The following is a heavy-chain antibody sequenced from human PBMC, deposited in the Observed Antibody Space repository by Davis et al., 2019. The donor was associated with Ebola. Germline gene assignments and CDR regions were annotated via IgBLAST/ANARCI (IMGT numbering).Heavy chain of an antibody. D-gene: IGHD2-15*01. V-gene: IGHV3-23*01. CDR2: ISGSGGST. CDR3: AKERLMGVVVVAATQGMDV. Sequence: GGSLRLSCAASGFTFSSYAMSWVRQAPGKGLEWVSAISGSGGSTYYADSVKGRSTVSRDNSKNTLYLHMNSLRAEDTAVYYCAKERLMGVVVVAATQGMDVWGQGTTVTVSS. CDR1: GFTFSSYA. J-gene: IGHJ6*02.